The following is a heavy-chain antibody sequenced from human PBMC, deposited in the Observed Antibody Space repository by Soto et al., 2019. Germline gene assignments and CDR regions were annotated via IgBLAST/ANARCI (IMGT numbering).Heavy chain of an antibody. Sequence: QVQLEQSGAEVKKPGASVKVSCKTSGYTFTSYTLHWVRQAPGQGLEWMGWINAGNGREKYSQRFQDRVSLSTDKPATTAYMELRSPRSEDTAMYYGARGGGGVGEASFDSWGQGTLVTVSS. CDR1: GYTFTSYT. CDR2: INAGNGRE. D-gene: IGHD3-10*01. V-gene: IGHV1-3*01. CDR3: ARGGGGVGEASFDS. J-gene: IGHJ4*02.